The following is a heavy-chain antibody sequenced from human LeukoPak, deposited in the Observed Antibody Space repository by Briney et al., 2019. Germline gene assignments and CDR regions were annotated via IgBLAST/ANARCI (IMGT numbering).Heavy chain of an antibody. J-gene: IGHJ5*02. V-gene: IGHV3-33*01. Sequence: PGGSLRLSCAASGFTFSSYGMHWVRQAPGKGLEWVAVIWYDGSNKYYADSVKGRFTISRDNSKNTLYLQMNSLRAEDTAVYYCARGAPYYDFWSGYLGNRFDPWGQGTLVTVSS. D-gene: IGHD3-3*01. CDR3: ARGAPYYDFWSGYLGNRFDP. CDR2: IWYDGSNK. CDR1: GFTFSSYG.